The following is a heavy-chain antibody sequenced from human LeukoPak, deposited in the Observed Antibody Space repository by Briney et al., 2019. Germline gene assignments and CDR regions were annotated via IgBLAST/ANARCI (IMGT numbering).Heavy chain of an antibody. D-gene: IGHD5-12*01. CDR3: ARTTEGYAGGPGYSYYYMDV. V-gene: IGHV4-59*01. J-gene: IGHJ6*03. Sequence: SETLSLTCTVSGGSISSYYWSWIRQPPGKGLEWIGYIHYSGSTHYNPSLKSRVTISVDTSKNQVSLKLRSVTAADTAVYYCARTTEGYAGGPGYSYYYMDVWGKGTTDTISS. CDR2: IHYSGST. CDR1: GGSISSYY.